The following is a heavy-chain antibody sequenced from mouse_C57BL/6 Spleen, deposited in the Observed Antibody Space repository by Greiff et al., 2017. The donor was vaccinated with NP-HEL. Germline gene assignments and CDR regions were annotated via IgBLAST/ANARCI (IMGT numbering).Heavy chain of an antibody. D-gene: IGHD2-3*01. CDR3: ARWFYDGYPYYAMDY. J-gene: IGHJ4*01. Sequence: EVKLMESGGGLVQPGGSLKLSCAASGFTFSDYYMYWVRQTPEKRLEWVAYISNGGGSTYYPDTVKGRFTISRDNAKNTLYLQMSRLKSEDTAMYYCARWFYDGYPYYAMDYWGQGTSVTVSS. V-gene: IGHV5-12*01. CDR2: ISNGGGST. CDR1: GFTFSDYY.